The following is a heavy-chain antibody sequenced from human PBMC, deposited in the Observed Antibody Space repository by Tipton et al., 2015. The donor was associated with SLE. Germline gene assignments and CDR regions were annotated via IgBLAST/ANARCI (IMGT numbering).Heavy chain of an antibody. CDR2: INHSGST. Sequence: TLSLTCAVYGGSFSGYYWSWIRQPPGKGLEWIGEINHSGSTNYNPSLKSRLTISIDTSKNQFSLNLSSVTAADTAVYYCARELGISGSGTYYNPDAFDIWGQGTMVTVSS. CDR1: GGSFSGYY. V-gene: IGHV4-34*01. CDR3: ARELGISGSGTYYNPDAFDI. D-gene: IGHD3-10*01. J-gene: IGHJ3*02.